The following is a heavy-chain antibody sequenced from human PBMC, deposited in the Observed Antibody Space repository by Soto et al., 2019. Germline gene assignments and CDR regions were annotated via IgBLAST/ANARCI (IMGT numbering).Heavy chain of an antibody. J-gene: IGHJ4*02. V-gene: IGHV3-23*01. CDR1: GFTFSNYA. CDR2: ISGSGGST. CDR3: AKDQGSSWYEIDY. Sequence: SLRLSCAASGFTFSNYAVTLVRQAPGKGLEWVSTISGSGGSTYYADSVKGRFTISRDNSKNTLYLQMNSLRAEDTAVYYCAKDQGSSWYEIDYWGQGTLVTVSS. D-gene: IGHD6-13*01.